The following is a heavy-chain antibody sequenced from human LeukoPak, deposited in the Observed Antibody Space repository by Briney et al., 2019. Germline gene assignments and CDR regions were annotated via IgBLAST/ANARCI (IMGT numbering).Heavy chain of an antibody. V-gene: IGHV4-59*01. J-gene: IGHJ5*02. D-gene: IGHD3-3*01. Sequence: SETLSLTCTVSGGSISSYYWSWIRQPPGKGLEWIGYIYYSGSTNYNPSLKSRVTISVDTSKNQFSLKLSSVTAADTAVYYYASFIYDFWSGYSGWFDPWGQGTLVTVSS. CDR3: ASFIYDFWSGYSGWFDP. CDR1: GGSISSYY. CDR2: IYYSGST.